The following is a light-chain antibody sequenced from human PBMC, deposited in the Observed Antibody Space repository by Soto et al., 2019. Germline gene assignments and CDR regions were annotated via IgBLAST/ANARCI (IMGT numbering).Light chain of an antibody. Sequence: QSALTQPASVSGSPGQSITISCTGTSSDVGGYNYVSWYQQHPGKAPKLMIYDVSNRPSGVSNRFSGSKSGNPASLTISGLQAEDGADYYSSSYTTSSTVVFGGGPKLTVL. CDR3: SSYTTSSTVV. CDR2: DVS. V-gene: IGLV2-14*01. CDR1: SSDVGGYNY. J-gene: IGLJ2*01.